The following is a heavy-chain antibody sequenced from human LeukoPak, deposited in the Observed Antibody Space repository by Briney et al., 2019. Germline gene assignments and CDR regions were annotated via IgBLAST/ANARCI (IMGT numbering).Heavy chain of an antibody. Sequence: SETLSLTCAVSGGSISSGGYSWSWIRQPPGKGLEWIGYIYYSGSTYYNPSLKSRVTISVDTSKNQFSLKLSSVTAADTAVYYCASARGSGSPYYYYMDVWGKGTTVTVSS. CDR2: IYYSGST. D-gene: IGHD3-10*01. CDR3: ASARGSGSPYYYYMDV. V-gene: IGHV4-30-4*07. J-gene: IGHJ6*03. CDR1: GGSISSGGYS.